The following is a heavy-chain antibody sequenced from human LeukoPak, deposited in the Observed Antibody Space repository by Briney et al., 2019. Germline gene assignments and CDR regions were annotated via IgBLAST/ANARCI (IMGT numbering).Heavy chain of an antibody. V-gene: IGHV3-48*04. CDR1: GFTFSSYG. J-gene: IGHJ4*02. D-gene: IGHD6-13*01. Sequence: GRSLRLSCAASGFTFSSYGMHWVRQAPGKGLEWVSYISSSSSTIHYADSVKGRFTISRDNAKNSLYLQMNSLRAEDTAVYYCAKESSWYPSETHFDYWGQGTLVTVSS. CDR3: AKESSWYPSETHFDY. CDR2: ISSSSSTI.